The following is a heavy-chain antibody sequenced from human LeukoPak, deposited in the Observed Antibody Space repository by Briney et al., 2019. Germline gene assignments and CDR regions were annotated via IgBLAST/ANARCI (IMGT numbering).Heavy chain of an antibody. D-gene: IGHD2-21*01. CDR3: AKFLPTHIVVANYYFDY. V-gene: IGHV3-23*01. CDR2: ISGSGGST. CDR1: GFTFSSYA. J-gene: IGHJ4*02. Sequence: GGSLRLSCAASGFTFSSYAMSRVRQAPGKGLEWVSAISGSGGSTYYADPVKGRFTISRDNSKNTLYLQMNSLRAEDTAVYYCAKFLPTHIVVANYYFDYWGQGTLVTVSS.